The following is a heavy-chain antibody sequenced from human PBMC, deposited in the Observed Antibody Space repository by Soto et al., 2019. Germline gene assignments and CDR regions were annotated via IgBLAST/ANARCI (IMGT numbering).Heavy chain of an antibody. Sequence: LGESLKISCKVSGYRFTTYWIAWVRQMPGKGLEWMGIIHPGDSDTRYSPSFQGQVTISADKSVGTAFLQWSRLKASDTATYYCARQEQLSPYYYAMGVWGQGTTVTVSS. CDR1: GYRFTTYW. D-gene: IGHD1-1*01. CDR3: ARQEQLSPYYYAMGV. J-gene: IGHJ6*02. CDR2: IHPGDSDT. V-gene: IGHV5-51*01.